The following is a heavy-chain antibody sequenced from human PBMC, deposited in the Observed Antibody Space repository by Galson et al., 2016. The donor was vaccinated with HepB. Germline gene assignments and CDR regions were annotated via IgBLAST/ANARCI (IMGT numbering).Heavy chain of an antibody. D-gene: IGHD2-15*01. J-gene: IGHJ5*02. CDR3: ASLGYCGGGTCSSTSLS. CDR1: GDSVSSGNYY. CDR2: VYYSGST. V-gene: IGHV4-61*01. Sequence: LSLTCTVSGDSVSSGNYYWSWIRQPPGRGLEWIGYVYYSGSTNYNPALTSRVTVSADTSKNQYSLTLSSVTAADTAVYYCASLGYCGGGTCSSTSLSWGQGTLVTVSS.